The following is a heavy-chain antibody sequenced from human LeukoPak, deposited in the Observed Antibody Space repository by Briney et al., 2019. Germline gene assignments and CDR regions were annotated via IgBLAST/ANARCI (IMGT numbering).Heavy chain of an antibody. CDR3: TTGGGCSGGTCYSIAY. D-gene: IGHD2-15*01. CDR1: GLSFSNAW. V-gene: IGHV3-15*01. Sequence: GGSLRLSCEASGLSFSNAWMTWVRQAPGKGLEWVGRIKRKTDGGTTDYAAPVKDRFTISRDDSKNTLYLQMNSLKTGDTGLYYCTTGGGCSGGTCYSIAYWGQGTLVTVSS. J-gene: IGHJ4*02. CDR2: IKRKTDGGTT.